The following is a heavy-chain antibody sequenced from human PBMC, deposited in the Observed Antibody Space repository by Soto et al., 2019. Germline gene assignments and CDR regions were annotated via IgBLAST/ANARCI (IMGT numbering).Heavy chain of an antibody. CDR3: ARQDDYRVHFDY. CDR1: GGSISSYY. Sequence: SETLSLTCTVSGGSISSYYWTWIRQPPGKGLEWIGYIFYTGSTNYNPSLMSRVTISLDTSKNQFALELSSVTAADTAVYYCARQDDYRVHFDYWGQGTLVTVS. V-gene: IGHV4-59*01. CDR2: IFYTGST. D-gene: IGHD4-17*01. J-gene: IGHJ4*02.